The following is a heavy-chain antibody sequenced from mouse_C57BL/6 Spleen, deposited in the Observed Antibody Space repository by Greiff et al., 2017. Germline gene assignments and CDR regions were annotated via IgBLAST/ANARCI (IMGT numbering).Heavy chain of an antibody. J-gene: IGHJ4*01. CDR2: IYPRSGNT. V-gene: IGHV1-81*01. D-gene: IGHD2-3*01. CDR3: ARSLPGLLQMDY. Sequence: QVHVKQSGAELARPGASVTLSCKASGYTFTSYGISWVKQRTGQGLEWIGEIYPRSGNTYYNEKFKGKATLTADESSSTAYMELRSLTSEDSAVYFCARSLPGLLQMDYWGQGTSVTVSS. CDR1: GYTFTSYG.